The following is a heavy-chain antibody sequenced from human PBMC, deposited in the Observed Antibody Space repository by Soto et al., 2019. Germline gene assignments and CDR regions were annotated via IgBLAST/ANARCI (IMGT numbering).Heavy chain of an antibody. CDR3: ATTPPDIVVVPAAIYNWFDP. V-gene: IGHV4-39*01. D-gene: IGHD2-2*02. J-gene: IGHJ5*02. Sequence: SETLSLTCTVSGGSISSSSYYWGWIRQPPGKGLEWIGSIYYSGSTYYNPSLKSRVTISVDTSKNQFSLKLSSVTAADTAVYYCATTPPDIVVVPAAIYNWFDPWGQGTLVT. CDR1: GGSISSSSYY. CDR2: IYYSGST.